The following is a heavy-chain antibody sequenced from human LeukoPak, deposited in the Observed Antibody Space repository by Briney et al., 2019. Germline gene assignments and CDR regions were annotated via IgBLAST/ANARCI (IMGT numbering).Heavy chain of an antibody. CDR2: ISAGGGST. D-gene: IGHD6-13*01. Sequence: TGGSLRLSCAASGFTFSGYAMSWVRQAPGKGLEWVSGISAGGGSTFYADSVKGRFTISRDNSKNTLYLQMNSLRAGDTAVYYCAIRLLIISSWTYDYWGQGTLVTVSS. CDR3: AIRLLIISSWTYDY. CDR1: GFTFSGYA. V-gene: IGHV3-23*01. J-gene: IGHJ4*02.